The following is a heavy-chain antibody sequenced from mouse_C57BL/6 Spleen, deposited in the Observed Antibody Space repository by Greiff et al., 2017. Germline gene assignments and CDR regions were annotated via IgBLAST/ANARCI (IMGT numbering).Heavy chain of an antibody. CDR1: GYTFTSYW. J-gene: IGHJ1*03. Sequence: VQLQQSGTELVKPGASVKLSCKASGYTFTSYWMHWVKQRPGQGLEWIGNINPSNGGTNYNEKFKSKATLTVDKSSSTAYMQLSSLTSEDSAVYYCARRGSSSYWYFDVWGTGTTVTVSS. D-gene: IGHD1-1*01. CDR3: ARRGSSSYWYFDV. CDR2: INPSNGGT. V-gene: IGHV1-53*01.